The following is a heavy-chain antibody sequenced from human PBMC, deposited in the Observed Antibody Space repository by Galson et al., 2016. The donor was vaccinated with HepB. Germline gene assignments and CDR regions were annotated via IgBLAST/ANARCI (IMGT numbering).Heavy chain of an antibody. CDR2: ISDSGGNT. V-gene: IGHV3-23*01. D-gene: IGHD5-12*01. CDR3: AKESAYAP. Sequence: SLRLSCAASGFSFSSYAMTWVRQAPGKGLEWVSSISDSGGNTYYAYSLEGRFTISRDNSKNTVYLQLNSLRAEDTAVYYCAKESAYAPWGQGTLVTVSS. J-gene: IGHJ5*02. CDR1: GFSFSSYA.